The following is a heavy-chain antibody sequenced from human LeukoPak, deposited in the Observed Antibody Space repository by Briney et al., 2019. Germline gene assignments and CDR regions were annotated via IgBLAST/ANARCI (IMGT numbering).Heavy chain of an antibody. V-gene: IGHV3-53*01. CDR1: GFTFSSYA. D-gene: IGHD1-26*01. CDR3: ARGPLPSNSGSLDY. Sequence: GGSLRLSCAASGFTFSSYAMIWVRQAPGKGLEWVSVIYSGGRTYYVDSVKGRFTISRDISKNTLYLQMNSLRAEDTAVYYCARGPLPSNSGSLDYWGQGTLVTVSS. J-gene: IGHJ4*02. CDR2: IYSGGRT.